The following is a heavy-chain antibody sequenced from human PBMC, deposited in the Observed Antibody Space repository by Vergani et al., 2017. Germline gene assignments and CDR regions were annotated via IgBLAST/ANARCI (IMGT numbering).Heavy chain of an antibody. D-gene: IGHD3-22*01. CDR2: ISARYPST. Sequence: EVQLLESGGSLKQPGGSVRLSCAASGFTFSTYAMHWVRQAPGKGLEWVSAISARYPSTYYADSVKGRFTISRDNSKNMLYLQMNSLRAEDTAVYYCARLSYDTTPYLQGGYDCWGQGTLVSVSS. CDR1: GFTFSTYA. V-gene: IGHV3-23*01. J-gene: IGHJ4*02. CDR3: ARLSYDTTPYLQGGYDC.